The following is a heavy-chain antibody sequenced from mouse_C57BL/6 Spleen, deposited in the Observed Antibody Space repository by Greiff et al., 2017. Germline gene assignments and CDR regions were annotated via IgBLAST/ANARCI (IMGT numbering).Heavy chain of an antibody. CDR1: GYAFSSSW. D-gene: IGHD2-12*01. CDR3: ASSYDGYFDV. V-gene: IGHV1-82*01. J-gene: IGHJ1*03. CDR2: IYPGDGDT. Sequence: QVQLQQSGPELVKPGASVKISCKASGYAFSSSWMNWVKQRPGQGLEWIGRIYPGDGDTNYNGKFKGKATLTADKSSSTAYMQLSSLTSEDSAVYFCASSYDGYFDVWGTGTTVTVSS.